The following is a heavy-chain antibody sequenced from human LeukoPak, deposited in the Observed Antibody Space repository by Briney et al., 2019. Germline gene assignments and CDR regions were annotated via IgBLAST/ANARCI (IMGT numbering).Heavy chain of an antibody. V-gene: IGHV3-7*01. CDR1: GFTFSSYW. CDR2: IKQDGSEK. J-gene: IGHJ4*02. Sequence: GGSLILSCAASGFTFSSYWMSWVRQAPGKGLEWVANIKQDGSEKYYVDSVKGRFTISRDNAKNSLYLQMNSLRAEDTAVYYCARVEDYFWGSYRYIDYWGQGTLVTVSS. CDR3: ARVEDYFWGSYRYIDY. D-gene: IGHD3-16*02.